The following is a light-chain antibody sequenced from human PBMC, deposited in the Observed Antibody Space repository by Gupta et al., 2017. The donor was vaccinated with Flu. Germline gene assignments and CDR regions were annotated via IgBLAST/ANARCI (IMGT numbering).Light chain of an antibody. CDR3: SSCRSSSTLV. V-gene: IGLV2-14*01. J-gene: IGLJ2*01. CDR2: GVT. CDR1: SSDIGPYTY. Sequence: QSAMPQPASVSGSSGQSITISCPGTSSDIGPYTYVSWYQQHPGQATKLLIYGVTNPPSGVSNRFSASKSCDTAALTISGLQAEDEAEYYCSSCRSSSTLVFGGGTKLTVL.